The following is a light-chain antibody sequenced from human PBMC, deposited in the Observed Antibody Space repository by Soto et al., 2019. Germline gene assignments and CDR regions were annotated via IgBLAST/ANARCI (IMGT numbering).Light chain of an antibody. CDR2: EVS. CDR3: SSYFTGNTIVI. CDR1: SRDIGGYNY. V-gene: IGLV2-14*01. Sequence: QSALTQPASVSGSPGQSITISCTGTSRDIGGYNYVSWHQQHPGKAPKVIITEVSNRPSGVSDRFSGSKSGNTASLTISGLQPEDDADYYCSSYFTGNTIVIFGGGTKLTVL. J-gene: IGLJ2*01.